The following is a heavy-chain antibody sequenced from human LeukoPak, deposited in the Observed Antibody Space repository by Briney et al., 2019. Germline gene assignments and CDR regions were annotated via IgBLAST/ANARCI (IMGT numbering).Heavy chain of an antibody. D-gene: IGHD3-10*01. Sequence: GGSLRLSCAASGFTFSNFRMNWVRQAPGKGLEWVSSISGINNYIHYADSVKGRFTIARDNAQNSVYLQMNSLRAEDSAVYYCAGDYGSGSFASEPYWGQGTLVTISS. V-gene: IGHV3-21*01. J-gene: IGHJ4*02. CDR1: GFTFSNFR. CDR3: AGDYGSGSFASEPY. CDR2: ISGINNYI.